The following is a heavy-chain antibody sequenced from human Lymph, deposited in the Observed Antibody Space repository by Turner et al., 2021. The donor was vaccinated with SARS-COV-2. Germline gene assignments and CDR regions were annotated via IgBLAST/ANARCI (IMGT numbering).Heavy chain of an antibody. D-gene: IGHD3-3*01. CDR1: GVTFSSYS. V-gene: IGHV3-21*01. J-gene: IGHJ4*02. Sequence: EVQLVASGGGVVKPGGSLRLSCAASGVTFSSYSMNWVRQAPGKGLGWVSSISGGSSYIYYKDSVKGRFTICRDNAKNSLFLQMNSLRAEDTAVYYCANSGRGRADFWSGYFPSPLDYWGQGTLVTVSS. CDR2: ISGGSSYI. CDR3: ANSGRGRADFWSGYFPSPLDY.